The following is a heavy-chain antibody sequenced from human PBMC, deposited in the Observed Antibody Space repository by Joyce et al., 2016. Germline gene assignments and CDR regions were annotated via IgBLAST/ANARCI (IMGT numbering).Heavy chain of an antibody. CDR1: GDPVTSLF. J-gene: IGHJ4*02. CDR2: ISSTGST. CDR3: ARDGGYYFDY. V-gene: IGHV4-59*02. D-gene: IGHD3-16*01. Sequence: QVHLQESGPGLVKPSETLSLTCTVSGDPVTSLFWNWIRQPPGKGLEWVAHISSTGSTKYNPSLKSRATISLDAPRNQFSLKLTSVTAADTAIYYCARDGGYYFDYWGQGTLVAVSS.